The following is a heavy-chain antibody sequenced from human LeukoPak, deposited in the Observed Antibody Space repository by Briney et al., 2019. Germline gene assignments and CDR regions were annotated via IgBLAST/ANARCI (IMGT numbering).Heavy chain of an antibody. V-gene: IGHV1-69*13. CDR1: GGTFSSYA. CDR2: IIPIFGSA. D-gene: IGHD3-22*01. J-gene: IGHJ4*02. CDR3: ARDLASYYYDSSGYYGLGY. Sequence: ASVKVSCKASGGTFSSYAISWVRQAPGQGLEWMGGIIPIFGSANYAQKFQGRVTITADESTSTAYMELSSLRSEDTAVYYCARDLASYYYDSSGYYGLGYWGQGTLVTVSS.